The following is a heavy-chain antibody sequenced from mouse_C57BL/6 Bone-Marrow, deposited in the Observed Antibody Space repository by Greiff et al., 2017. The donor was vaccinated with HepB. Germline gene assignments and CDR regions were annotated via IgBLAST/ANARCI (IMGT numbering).Heavy chain of an antibody. J-gene: IGHJ4*01. CDR2: IDPSDSYT. D-gene: IGHD1-1*01. CDR3: ARGPYYYCSSFYYAMDY. Sequence: VQLQQPGAELVMPGASVKLSCKASGYTFTSYWMHWVKQRPGQGLEWIGEIDPSDSYTNYNQKFKGKSTLTVDKSSSTAYMQLSSLTSEDSAVYYCARGPYYYCSSFYYAMDYWGQGTSVTVSS. V-gene: IGHV1-69*01. CDR1: GYTFTSYW.